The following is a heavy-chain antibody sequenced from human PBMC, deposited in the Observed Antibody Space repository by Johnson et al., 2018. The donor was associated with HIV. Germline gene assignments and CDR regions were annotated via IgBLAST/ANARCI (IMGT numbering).Heavy chain of an antibody. Sequence: VQLVESGGGLVQPGGSLRLSCAASGFIVSSNYMSWVRQAPGKGLEWVSVLYSGGSTYYADSVQGSISISSNNSKNTLYLQMNSLRPEDTAVYYCAREYYDSSGYYYGGVSAFDIWGQGTMVTVSA. CDR2: LYSGGST. CDR3: AREYYDSSGYYYGGVSAFDI. V-gene: IGHV3-66*01. J-gene: IGHJ3*02. CDR1: GFIVSSNY. D-gene: IGHD3-22*01.